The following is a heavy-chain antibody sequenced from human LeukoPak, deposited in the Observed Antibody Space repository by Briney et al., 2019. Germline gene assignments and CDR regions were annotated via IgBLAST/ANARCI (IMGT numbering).Heavy chain of an antibody. V-gene: IGHV3-23*01. CDR1: GFTFSSYA. J-gene: IGHJ4*02. CDR3: AKLGGRSGIVDY. Sequence: GGPLRLSCAASGFTFSSYAMSWVRQAPGKGLEWVSAISGSGGSTYYADSVKGRFTISRDNSKNTLYLQMNSLRAEDTAVYYCAKLGGRSGIVDYWGQGTLVTVSS. CDR2: ISGSGGST. D-gene: IGHD1-26*01.